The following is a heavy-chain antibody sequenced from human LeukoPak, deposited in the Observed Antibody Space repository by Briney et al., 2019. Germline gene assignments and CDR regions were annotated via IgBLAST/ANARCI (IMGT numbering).Heavy chain of an antibody. CDR2: IRYDGSNK. CDR1: GFTFSSYG. V-gene: IGHV3-30*02. Sequence: PGGSLRLSCAASGFTFSSYGMHWVRQAPRKGLEWVAFIRYDGSNKYYADSVKGRFTISRDNSKNTLYLQMSSLRAEDTAVYYCAKGPGIAAAGFYWGQGTLVTVSS. D-gene: IGHD6-13*01. J-gene: IGHJ4*02. CDR3: AKGPGIAAAGFY.